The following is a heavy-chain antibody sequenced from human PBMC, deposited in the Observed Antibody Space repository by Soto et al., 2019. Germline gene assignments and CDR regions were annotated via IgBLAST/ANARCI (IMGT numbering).Heavy chain of an antibody. CDR1: GFTFTSSA. J-gene: IGHJ4*02. Sequence: SVKVSCKASGFTFTSSAVQWVRQARGQRLEWIGWIVVGSGNTNYAQKFQERVTITRDMSTSTAYMELSSLRSEDTAVYYCAAPRHHREDWLLAYWGQGTLVIVSS. V-gene: IGHV1-58*01. CDR2: IVVGSGNT. D-gene: IGHD3-9*01. CDR3: AAPRHHREDWLLAY.